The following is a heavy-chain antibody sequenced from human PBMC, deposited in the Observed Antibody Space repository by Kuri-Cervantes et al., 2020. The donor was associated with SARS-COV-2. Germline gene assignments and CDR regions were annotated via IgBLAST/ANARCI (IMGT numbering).Heavy chain of an antibody. V-gene: IGHV1-2*04. D-gene: IGHD3-16*02. J-gene: IGHJ3*02. CDR1: GCTFTDYY. Sequence: ASVKVSCKASGCTFTDYYMHWVRQAPGQGLEWMGWMNPNSGGTNSAQKFQGWVIMTRDTSITTAYMELSRLRSDDTAVYYCARGPSWNYIWGTYRGGWDTFDIWGQGTMVTVSS. CDR2: MNPNSGGT. CDR3: ARGPSWNYIWGTYRGGWDTFDI.